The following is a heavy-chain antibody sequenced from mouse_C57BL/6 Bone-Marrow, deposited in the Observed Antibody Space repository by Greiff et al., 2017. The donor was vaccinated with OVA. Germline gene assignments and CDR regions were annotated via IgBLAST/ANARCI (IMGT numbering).Heavy chain of an antibody. Sequence: VQLQQPGAELVKPGASVKLSCKASGYTFTSYWMHWVKQRPGRGLEWIGRIDPNSGGTKYNEKFKSKATLTVDKPSSTAYMQLSSLTSEDSAVYYCARGGDSITTVVEASYYFDYWGQGTTLTVSS. D-gene: IGHD1-1*01. V-gene: IGHV1-72*01. CDR3: ARGGDSITTVVEASYYFDY. CDR1: GYTFTSYW. J-gene: IGHJ2*01. CDR2: IDPNSGGT.